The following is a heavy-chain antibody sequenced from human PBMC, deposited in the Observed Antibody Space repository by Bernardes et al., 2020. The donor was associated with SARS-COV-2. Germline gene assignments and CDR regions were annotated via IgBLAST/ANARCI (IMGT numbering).Heavy chain of an antibody. CDR1: GVSISNTNYY. CDR3: AGSSCGIDCYIGGLRCCEYGMDD. Sequence: SETLSLTCTFSGVSISNTNYYWGWLRQAPGKGLVWIGSIYSSGISYSNPSLQSRVSESVDTSKYQFSLRLSFVTAADTAVYYCAGSSCGIDCYIGGLRCCEYGMDDWGQGTTVTVAS. D-gene: IGHD2-21*01. J-gene: IGHJ6*02. V-gene: IGHV4-39*01. CDR2: IYSSGIS.